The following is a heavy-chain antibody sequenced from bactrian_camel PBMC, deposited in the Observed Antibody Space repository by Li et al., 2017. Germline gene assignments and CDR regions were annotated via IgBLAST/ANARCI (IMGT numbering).Heavy chain of an antibody. D-gene: IGHD2*01. J-gene: IGHJ4*01. CDR2: ISSRGMT. V-gene: IGHV3S55*01. CDR1: GYALSYNFSRSC. Sequence: QVQLVESGGDSVQAGGSLRLSCVASGYALSYNFSRSCMGWSRQAPGKEREWVASISSRGMTSYADSVQGRFTISQDKAKNTMYLQMNGLKPEDTAMYFCAADSRCNGGYLRRIAWEYDNWGQGTQVTVS. CDR3: AADSRCNGGYLRRIAWEYDN.